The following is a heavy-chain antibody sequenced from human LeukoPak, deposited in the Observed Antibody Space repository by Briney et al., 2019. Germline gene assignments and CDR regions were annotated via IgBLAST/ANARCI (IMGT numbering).Heavy chain of an antibody. J-gene: IGHJ6*03. CDR3: ARDRRTGIVRATSHLHYYMDV. CDR1: GGSISSSNW. CDR2: IYHSGST. V-gene: IGHV4-4*02. Sequence: SETLSLTCAVSGGSISSSNWWSWVRQPPGKGLEWIGEIYHSGSTNYNPSLKSRVTISVDTSKNQFSLKLSSVTAADTAVYYCARDRRTGIVRATSHLHYYMDVWGKGTTVTVSS. D-gene: IGHD1-26*01.